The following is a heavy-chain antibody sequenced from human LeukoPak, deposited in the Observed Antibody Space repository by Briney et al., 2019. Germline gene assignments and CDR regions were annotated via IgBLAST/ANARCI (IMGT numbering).Heavy chain of an antibody. CDR2: INHSGST. D-gene: IGHD4-17*01. J-gene: IGHJ4*02. CDR1: GGSFSGYY. CDR3: ARKLSDYGGPWGY. V-gene: IGHV4-34*01. Sequence: SETLSLTCAVYGGSFSGYYWSWIRQPPGKGLEWIGEINHSGSTNHNPSLKSRVTISVDTSKNQFSLKLSSVTAADTAVYYCARKLSDYGGPWGYWGQGTLVTVSS.